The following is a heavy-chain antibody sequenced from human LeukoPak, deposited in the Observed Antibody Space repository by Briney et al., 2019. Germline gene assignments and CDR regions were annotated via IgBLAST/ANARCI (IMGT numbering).Heavy chain of an antibody. CDR1: GLTFSSYA. D-gene: IGHD4-17*01. CDR3: AKDEGMPTVTTTDAFDI. V-gene: IGHV3-23*01. CDR2: ISESGGDT. J-gene: IGHJ3*02. Sequence: PGGSLRLSCAVSGLTFSSYAMTWVRQAPGKGLEWVSGISESGGDTYYADSVKGRFTISRDNSKNTLYLQMNSLRAEDTAVYYCAKDEGMPTVTTTDAFDIWGQGTMVTVSS.